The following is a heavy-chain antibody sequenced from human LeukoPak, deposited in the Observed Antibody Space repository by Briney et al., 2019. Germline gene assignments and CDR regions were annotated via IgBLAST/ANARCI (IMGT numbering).Heavy chain of an antibody. CDR1: GFTFDDYT. CDR2: ISWDGGST. D-gene: IGHD4-17*01. CDR3: AKSKTAVTTGYLDY. J-gene: IGHJ4*02. V-gene: IGHV3-43*01. Sequence: GGSLRLSCAASGFTFDDYTMHWVRHAPGKGLEWVSLISWDGGSTYYADSVKGRFTISRDNSKNSLYLQMNSLRTEDTALYYCAKSKTAVTTGYLDYWGQGTLVTVSS.